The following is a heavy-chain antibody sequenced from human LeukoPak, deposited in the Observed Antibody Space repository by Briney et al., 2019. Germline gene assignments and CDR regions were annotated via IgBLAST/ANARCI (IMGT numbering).Heavy chain of an antibody. CDR3: TTDLDY. CDR1: GFIFSDVW. Sequence: GGSLRLSCVGSGFIFSDVWMSWVRQAPGKGLEWVARIKTKAEGGTIDYAAPVKGRFVISRDDSEKRLDLQMSSLKSEDTGVYYCTTDLDYWGQGTLVTVSS. J-gene: IGHJ4*02. V-gene: IGHV3-15*01. CDR2: IKTKAEGGTI.